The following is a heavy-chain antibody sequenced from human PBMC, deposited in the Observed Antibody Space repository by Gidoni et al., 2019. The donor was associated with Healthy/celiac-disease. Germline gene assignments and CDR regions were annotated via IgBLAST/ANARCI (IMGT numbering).Heavy chain of an antibody. Sequence: EVQLLESGGDLVQPGGSLSLSCPASGFTFSSSAMSWVRQAPGKGLDWVSAISGSGGSTYYADSVKGRFTISRDNSKNTLYLQMNSLRAEDTAVYYCAKDFRFDPWGQGTLVTVSS. V-gene: IGHV3-23*01. CDR1: GFTFSSSA. CDR2: ISGSGGST. J-gene: IGHJ5*02. CDR3: AKDFRFDP.